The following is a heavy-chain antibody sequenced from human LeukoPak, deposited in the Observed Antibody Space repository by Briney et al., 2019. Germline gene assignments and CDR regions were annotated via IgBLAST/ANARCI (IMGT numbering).Heavy chain of an antibody. Sequence: GGSLRLSCAASGFTFSSYGMSWVCQAPRKGLEWVSAISGSGGSTYYADSLKGRFTISRENSKNTLYLQMSSLRAEDTAVYYCAKEKAVAGLGAFDIWGQGTMVTVSS. D-gene: IGHD6-19*01. CDR3: AKEKAVAGLGAFDI. CDR2: ISGSGGST. V-gene: IGHV3-23*01. CDR1: GFTFSSYG. J-gene: IGHJ3*02.